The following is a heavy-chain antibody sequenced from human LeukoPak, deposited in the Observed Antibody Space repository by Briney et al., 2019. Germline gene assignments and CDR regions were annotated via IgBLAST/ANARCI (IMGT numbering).Heavy chain of an antibody. CDR1: GDSIGGSVDY. CDR2: IFYSGRT. CDR3: ERQAGSGGCLDY. Sequence: KPSETLSLTCTVSGDSIGGSVDYWVWIRQPPGKGLEWIGSIFYSGRTYYNPSLKSRVTISVDTSKNQFSLKLTSVTAADTALYYCERQAGSGGCLDYWGQGTLVTVSS. J-gene: IGHJ4*02. D-gene: IGHD3-10*01. V-gene: IGHV4-39*01.